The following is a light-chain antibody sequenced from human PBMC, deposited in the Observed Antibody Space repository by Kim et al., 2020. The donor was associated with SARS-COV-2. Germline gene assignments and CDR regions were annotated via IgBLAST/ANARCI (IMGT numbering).Light chain of an antibody. Sequence: APVKLTCTLSSGHSSYAISWHQQQPEKGPRYLMKLNSDGSHSKGDGIPDRFSGSSSGAERYLTSSSLQSEDEADYYCQTWGTGIWVFGGGTQLTVL. J-gene: IGLJ3*02. CDR3: QTWGTGIWV. CDR2: LNSDGSH. CDR1: SGHSSYA. V-gene: IGLV4-69*01.